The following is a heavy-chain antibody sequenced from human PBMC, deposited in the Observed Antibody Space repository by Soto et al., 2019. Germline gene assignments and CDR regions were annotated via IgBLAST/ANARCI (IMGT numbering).Heavy chain of an antibody. V-gene: IGHV6-1*01. J-gene: IGHJ5*02. D-gene: IGHD1-20*01. Sequence: SQTLSLTCAISGDSVSSNSAGWNWIRQSPSRGLQWLGRTYYRSKWYNDYAVSVKSRMTINPDTSKNQFSLQLNSVTPEDTAVYYCARTDITPRPNWFDPWGQGTLVTVSS. CDR3: ARTDITPRPNWFDP. CDR1: GDSVSSNSAG. CDR2: TYYRSKWYN.